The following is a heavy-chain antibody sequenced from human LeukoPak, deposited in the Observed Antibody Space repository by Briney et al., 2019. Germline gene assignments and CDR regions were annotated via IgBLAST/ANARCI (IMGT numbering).Heavy chain of an antibody. CDR1: GGTSNRHA. Sequence: SSVKVSCKASGGTSNRHAISWVRQAPGQGLDWMGRIIPNLGTTNRAQNFQDRVTLTADKSTNTAYMELTSLTSDDTAVYYCATTNDGGGYQWGDFFDFRGQGTLVTVSS. D-gene: IGHD3-22*01. CDR3: ATTNDGGGYQWGDFFDF. CDR2: IIPNLGTT. J-gene: IGHJ4*02. V-gene: IGHV1-69*04.